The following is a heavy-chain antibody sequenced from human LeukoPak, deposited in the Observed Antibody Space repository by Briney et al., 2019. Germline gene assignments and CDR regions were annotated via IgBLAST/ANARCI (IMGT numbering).Heavy chain of an antibody. Sequence: KASETLSLTCTVSGGSISSRDYYWGWLRQPPGKGLEWIGSIYYSGSTYYNPSLKSRVTISVDTSKNQFSLKLSSVTAADTAVYYCARDRSYGYEDYWGQGSLVTVSS. D-gene: IGHD5-18*01. CDR3: ARDRSYGYEDY. V-gene: IGHV4-39*07. J-gene: IGHJ4*02. CDR2: IYYSGST. CDR1: GGSISSRDYY.